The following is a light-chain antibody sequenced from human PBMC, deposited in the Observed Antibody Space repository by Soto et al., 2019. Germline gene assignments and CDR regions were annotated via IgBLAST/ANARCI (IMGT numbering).Light chain of an antibody. CDR2: DAS. CDR1: QGVSSSY. CDR3: QQYGGSPNT. V-gene: IGKV3D-20*01. Sequence: DIELTQSPSILSLSTGESVTLSCGASQGVSSSYLAWYQQKPGLAPRLLIYDASSRATGIPDRFSASGSGTDFTLTITRLEPEDFAVYYCQQYGGSPNTFGQGTRLE. J-gene: IGKJ5*01.